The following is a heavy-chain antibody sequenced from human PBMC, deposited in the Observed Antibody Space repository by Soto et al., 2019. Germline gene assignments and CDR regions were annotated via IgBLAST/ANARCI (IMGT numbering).Heavy chain of an antibody. Sequence: ASVKVSCKVSGYTLTELSMHWVRQAPGKGLEWMGGFDPEDGETIYAQKFQGRVTMTEDTSTDTAFMELSSLRSEDTAVYYCATAGYYDSSGFTFDYWGQGTLVTVSS. J-gene: IGHJ4*02. V-gene: IGHV1-24*01. CDR3: ATAGYYDSSGFTFDY. CDR2: FDPEDGET. CDR1: GYTLTELS. D-gene: IGHD3-22*01.